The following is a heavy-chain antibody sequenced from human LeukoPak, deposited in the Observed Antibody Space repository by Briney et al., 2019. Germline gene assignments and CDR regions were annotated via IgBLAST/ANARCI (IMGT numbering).Heavy chain of an antibody. CDR2: IPYDGSNK. D-gene: IGHD2-15*01. V-gene: IGHV3-30*18. J-gene: IGHJ4*02. CDR3: AKTKTLKAYCSGGSCYLTYFDY. CDR1: GFTFSSYG. Sequence: GGSLRLSCAASGFTFSSYGMHWVRQAPGKGLEWVAVIPYDGSNKYYGDSVKGRFTISRDNSKNTLFLQMNSLRADDTAVYYCAKTKTLKAYCSGGSCYLTYFDYWGQGTLVTVSS.